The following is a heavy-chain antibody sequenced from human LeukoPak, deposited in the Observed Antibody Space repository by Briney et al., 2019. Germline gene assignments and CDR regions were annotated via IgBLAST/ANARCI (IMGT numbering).Heavy chain of an antibody. J-gene: IGHJ4*02. V-gene: IGHV1-69*13. CDR1: GGTFSSYA. D-gene: IGHD4-17*01. CDR3: ARDPRWAYGDYPRGFDY. Sequence: SVKVSCKASGGTFSSYAISWVRQAPGQGLEWMGGIIPIFGTANYAQKFQGRVTITADESTSTAYMELSSLRSEDTAVYCCARDPRWAYGDYPRGFDYWGQGTLVTVSS. CDR2: IIPIFGTA.